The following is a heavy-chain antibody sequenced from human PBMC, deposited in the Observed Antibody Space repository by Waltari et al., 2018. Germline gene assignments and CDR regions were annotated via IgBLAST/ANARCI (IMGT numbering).Heavy chain of an antibody. D-gene: IGHD3-10*01. Sequence: EVQLVESGGGLVQPGGSLRLSCAASGFTFSSYWMSWVRQAPGKGLEWVANIKQDGSEKYYVDSVKGRFTISRDNAKNSLYLQMNSLRAEDTAVYYCARDPLHYYGSGSLYYFDYWGQGTLVTVSS. CDR3: ARDPLHYYGSGSLYYFDY. J-gene: IGHJ4*02. CDR2: IKQDGSEK. CDR1: GFTFSSYW. V-gene: IGHV3-7*01.